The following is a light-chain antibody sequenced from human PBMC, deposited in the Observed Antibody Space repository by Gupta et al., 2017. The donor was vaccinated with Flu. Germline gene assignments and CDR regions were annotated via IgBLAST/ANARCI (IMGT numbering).Light chain of an antibody. CDR1: SRYVGGHNY. J-gene: IGLJ1*01. V-gene: IGLV2-14*01. CDR3: SSYTSSSTLV. Sequence: QSALTQPASVSGSPGHPIPIPCTGTSRYVGGHNYVSWHQQHPGKARKLMIYEVSSRPAGVANRFSGSKSGNTTSLTISGRQAEDEADYYCSSYTSSSTLVFGTGTKVTVL. CDR2: EVS.